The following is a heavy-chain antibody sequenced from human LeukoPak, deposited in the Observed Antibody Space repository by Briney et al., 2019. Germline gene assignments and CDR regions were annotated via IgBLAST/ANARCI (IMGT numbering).Heavy chain of an antibody. V-gene: IGHV1-18*01. Sequence: ASVKVSCKASGGTFSSYAISWVRQAPGQGLEWMGWISAYNGNTNYAQKLQGRVTMTTDTSTSTAYMELRSLRSDDTALYYCARFGLGKHIEVAGIPFDIWGQGTMVTVSS. D-gene: IGHD6-19*01. CDR2: ISAYNGNT. CDR3: ARFGLGKHIEVAGIPFDI. CDR1: GGTFSSYA. J-gene: IGHJ3*02.